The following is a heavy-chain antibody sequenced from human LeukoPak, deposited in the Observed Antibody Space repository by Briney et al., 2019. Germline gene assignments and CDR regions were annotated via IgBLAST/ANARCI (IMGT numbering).Heavy chain of an antibody. J-gene: IGHJ6*02. CDR2: INHSGST. D-gene: IGHD3-3*01. V-gene: IGHV4-34*01. Sequence: PSETLSLTCAVYGGSFSGYYWSWIRQPPGKGLEWIGEINHSGSTNYNPSLKSRVTISVDTSKNQFSLTLSSVTAADTAVYYCAGQTLEGYYYYYGMDVWGRGTTVTVSS. CDR3: AGQTLEGYYYYYGMDV. CDR1: GGSFSGYY.